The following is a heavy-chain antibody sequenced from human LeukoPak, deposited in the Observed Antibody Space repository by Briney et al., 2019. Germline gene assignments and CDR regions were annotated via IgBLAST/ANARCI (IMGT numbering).Heavy chain of an antibody. Sequence: SVRVSCKASEGTFSSYAISWVRQAPGQGLEWMGRIIPIFGTANYAQKFQGRVTITTDESTSTAYMELSSLRSEDTAVYYCARVWTSTSALDYWGQGTLVTVSS. CDR2: IIPIFGTA. V-gene: IGHV1-69*05. CDR3: ARVWTSTSALDY. D-gene: IGHD3-10*01. J-gene: IGHJ4*02. CDR1: EGTFSSYA.